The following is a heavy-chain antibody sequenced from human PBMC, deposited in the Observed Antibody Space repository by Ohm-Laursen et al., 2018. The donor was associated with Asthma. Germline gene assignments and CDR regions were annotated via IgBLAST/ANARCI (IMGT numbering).Heavy chain of an antibody. D-gene: IGHD6-13*01. V-gene: IGHV3-9*01. Sequence: SLRLSCTASGFTFDDYAMHWVRQAPGKGLEWVSGISWNSGSIGYADSVKGRFTISRDNAKNSLYLQMNSLRAEDTALYYCAKGAAAAGNIDYWGQGTLVTVSS. CDR1: GFTFDDYA. J-gene: IGHJ4*02. CDR3: AKGAAAAGNIDY. CDR2: ISWNSGSI.